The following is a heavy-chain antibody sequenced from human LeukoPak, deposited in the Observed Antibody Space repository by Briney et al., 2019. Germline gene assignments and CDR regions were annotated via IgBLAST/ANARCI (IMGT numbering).Heavy chain of an antibody. V-gene: IGHV4-34*01. CDR1: GGSFSGYY. Sequence: SETLSLTCAVYGGSFSGYYWSWIRQPPGKGLEWIGEINHSGSTNYNPSLKSRVTISVDTSKNQFSLKLSSVTAADTAVYYCARSTYWYDSSGYYTWYFDYWGQGTLVTVSS. CDR2: INHSGST. J-gene: IGHJ4*02. D-gene: IGHD3-22*01. CDR3: ARSTYWYDSSGYYTWYFDY.